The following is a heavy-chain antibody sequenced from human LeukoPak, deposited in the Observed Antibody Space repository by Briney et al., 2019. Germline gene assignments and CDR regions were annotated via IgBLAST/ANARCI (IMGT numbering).Heavy chain of an antibody. Sequence: PGGSLSLSCAASGFTVSSNYMSWVRQAPGKGLEWVSAISGSGGSTYYADSVKGRFSISRDNSKNTLYLQMKSLRAEDTAVYFCAKKATVTTGPDAFDIWGQGTLVTVSS. CDR3: AKKATVTTGPDAFDI. CDR2: ISGSGGST. CDR1: GFTVSSNY. J-gene: IGHJ3*02. V-gene: IGHV3-23*01. D-gene: IGHD4-17*01.